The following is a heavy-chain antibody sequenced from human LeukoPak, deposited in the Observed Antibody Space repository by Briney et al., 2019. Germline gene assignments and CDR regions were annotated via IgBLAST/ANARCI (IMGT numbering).Heavy chain of an antibody. Sequence: GASVKVSCTASGYTFTSYGISWVRQAPGQGLEWMGWISDYNGNTNYAQKLQGRVTMTTDTSTSTAYMELRSLRSDDTAVYYCARDMCSCYDDYYYGMDVWGQGTTVTVSS. CDR3: ARDMCSCYDDYYYGMDV. CDR1: GYTFTSYG. CDR2: ISDYNGNT. D-gene: IGHD5-12*01. V-gene: IGHV1-18*01. J-gene: IGHJ6*02.